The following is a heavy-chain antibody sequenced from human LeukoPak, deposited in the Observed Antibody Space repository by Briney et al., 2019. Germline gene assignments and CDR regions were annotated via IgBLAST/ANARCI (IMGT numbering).Heavy chain of an antibody. Sequence: GGSLRLSCAASGFTFSSYAMSWVRQAPGKGLEWVGRIKSKTDGGTTDYAAPVKGRFTISRDDSKNTLYLQMNSLKTEDTAVYYCTTDSDALDFTISAFDYWGQGTLVTVSS. V-gene: IGHV3-15*01. D-gene: IGHD3-9*01. CDR3: TTDSDALDFTISAFDY. J-gene: IGHJ4*02. CDR1: GFTFSSYA. CDR2: IKSKTDGGTT.